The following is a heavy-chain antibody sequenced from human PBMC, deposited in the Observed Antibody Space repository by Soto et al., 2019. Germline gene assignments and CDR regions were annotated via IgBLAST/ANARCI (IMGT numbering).Heavy chain of an antibody. V-gene: IGHV4-31*03. J-gene: IGHJ4*02. CDR3: ARGKCIAAAVVF. CDR2: IYYSGGT. D-gene: IGHD6-13*01. Sequence: QVQLQESGPGLVKPSQTLSLTCTVSGGSISSGGYYWSWIRQHPGKGLEWIGYIYYSGGTHYNPTLQSRVTISVDTSKNQFSLKLSSVTAADPAVYYCARGKCIAAAVVFWGQGTLVTVSS. CDR1: GGSISSGGYY.